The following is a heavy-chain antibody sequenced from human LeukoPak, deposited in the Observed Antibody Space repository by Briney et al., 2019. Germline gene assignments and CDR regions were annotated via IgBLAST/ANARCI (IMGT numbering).Heavy chain of an antibody. CDR3: AGIERDSSGYPDY. CDR2: ISSSGSTI. V-gene: IGHV3-48*03. CDR1: GFTFSSYE. Sequence: GGSLRLSCAASGFTFSSYEMNWVRQAPGKGLEWVSYISSSGSTIYYADSVKGRFTISRDNAKNTLYLQMNSLRAEDTAVYYCAGIERDSSGYPDYWGQGTLVTVSS. J-gene: IGHJ4*02. D-gene: IGHD3-22*01.